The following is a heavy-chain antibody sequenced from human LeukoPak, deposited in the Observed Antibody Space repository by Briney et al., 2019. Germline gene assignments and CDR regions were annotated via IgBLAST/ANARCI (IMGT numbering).Heavy chain of an antibody. V-gene: IGHV4-61*08. J-gene: IGHJ6*02. CDR1: GGSISSGGYY. CDR3: ARNLKAYYYDSSGYYRDNYYGMDV. Sequence: SETLSLTCTVSGGSISSGGYYWSWIRQHPGKGLEWIGYIYYSGSTNYNPSLKSRVTISVDTSKNQFSLKLSSVTAADTAVYYCARNLKAYYYDSSGYYRDNYYGMDVWGQGTTVTVSS. CDR2: IYYSGST. D-gene: IGHD3-22*01.